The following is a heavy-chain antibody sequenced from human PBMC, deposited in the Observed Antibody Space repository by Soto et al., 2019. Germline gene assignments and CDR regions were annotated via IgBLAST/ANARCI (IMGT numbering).Heavy chain of an antibody. D-gene: IGHD2-15*01. CDR3: AKRRGAGGHFDY. J-gene: IGHJ4*02. Sequence: DVQLLESGGGLVQPEGSLRLSCADSGFTFSSYAMGWVRQGPGKGLKWVAVVSIGGSTHYADSVRGRFTISRDNSKNTLSLQMNSLTAEDTVVYFCAKRRGAGGHFDYWGQGALVTVSS. CDR2: VSIGGST. V-gene: IGHV3-23*01. CDR1: GFTFSSYA.